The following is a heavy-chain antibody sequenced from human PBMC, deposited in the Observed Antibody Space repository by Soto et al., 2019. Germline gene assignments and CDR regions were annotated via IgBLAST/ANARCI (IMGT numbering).Heavy chain of an antibody. CDR3: ARDNLQPRYHFYGMDV. J-gene: IGHJ6*02. Sequence: PGGSLRLSCAASGFNSYAMYWVRQAPGKGLEWVAVISSDRSSKYYSDSVRGRFTISIDDSKTMLYLQMNSLGGEDTAVYYCARDNLQPRYHFYGMDVWGQGTTVTVSS. V-gene: IGHV3-30-3*01. CDR1: GFNSYA. D-gene: IGHD4-4*01. CDR2: ISSDRSSK.